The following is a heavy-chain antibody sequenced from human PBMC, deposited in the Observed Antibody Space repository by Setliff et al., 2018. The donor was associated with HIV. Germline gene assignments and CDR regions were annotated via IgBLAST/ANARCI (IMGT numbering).Heavy chain of an antibody. J-gene: IGHJ4*02. V-gene: IGHV1-8*02. CDR2: MNPNSGNT. CDR1: GYTFTSYD. D-gene: IGHD4-4*01. Sequence: ASVKVSCKASGYTFTSYDINWVRQATGQGLEWMGWMNPNSGNTGYAQRFQGRVTMTSDTSTSTVYMELRSLRSEDTAIYYCVKEYHTEVTDTRVANYFDYWGQGTLVTVSS. CDR3: VKEYHTEVTDTRVANYFDY.